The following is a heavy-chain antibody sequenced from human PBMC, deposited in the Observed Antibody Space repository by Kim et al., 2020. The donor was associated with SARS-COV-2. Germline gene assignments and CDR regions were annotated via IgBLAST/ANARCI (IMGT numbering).Heavy chain of an antibody. Sequence: ASVKVSCKASGYTFTEYYLHWVRQAPGQGLEWMGWINPNNGNTNYAQRFQGRITMSRDTSISIVYMELSSLRFDDTAVYYCANRYKSTWYYFDFWGQRTLVTVSS. CDR1: GYTFTEYY. D-gene: IGHD6-13*01. CDR3: ANRYKSTWYYFDF. J-gene: IGHJ4*02. CDR2: INPNNGNT. V-gene: IGHV1-2*02.